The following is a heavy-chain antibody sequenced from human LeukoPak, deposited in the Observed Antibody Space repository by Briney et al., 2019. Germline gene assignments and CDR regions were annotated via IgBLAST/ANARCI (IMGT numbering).Heavy chain of an antibody. CDR3: AKEGTVSTSFDY. V-gene: IGHV3-23*01. Sequence: PGGSLRLSCAASGFTFSSYAMNWVRQAPGKGLEWVSDISGGGGGTYYADSVKGRFTISRDNSKNTLYLQMNNLRVEDTALYYCAKEGTVSTSFDYGGQGTLVTVSS. D-gene: IGHD4-11*01. CDR2: ISGGGGGT. CDR1: GFTFSSYA. J-gene: IGHJ4*02.